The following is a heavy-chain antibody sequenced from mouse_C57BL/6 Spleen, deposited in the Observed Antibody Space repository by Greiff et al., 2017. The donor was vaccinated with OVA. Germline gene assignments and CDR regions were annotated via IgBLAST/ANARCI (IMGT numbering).Heavy chain of an antibody. CDR3: AQGCYSNSFDY. CDR2: IYPGSGST. D-gene: IGHD1-1*02. V-gene: IGHV1-55*01. CDR1: GFTFNNYW. Sequence: VQLQQSGAELVKPGDSVKMSCTASGFTFNNYWITWVKQRPGQGLEWIGDIYPGSGSTNYNAKFQSKATLTVDTSSNTSYMQLSSLTSEDTSVYYCAQGCYSNSFDYWGQGTPLTVSS. J-gene: IGHJ2*01.